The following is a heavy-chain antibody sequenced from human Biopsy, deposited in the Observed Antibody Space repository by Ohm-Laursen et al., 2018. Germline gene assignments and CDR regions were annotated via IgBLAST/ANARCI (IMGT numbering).Heavy chain of an antibody. J-gene: IGHJ1*01. D-gene: IGHD3-9*01. Sequence: SSVKVSCKAPGCTFSNYGVNWVRQAPGQGLEWLGGNNPISGTGNYAQKFQDRVTVAADTSMSTATMELRSLRSDDTAVYYCATKLTGYFHHWGQGTLVIVSS. CDR1: GCTFSNYG. V-gene: IGHV1-69*06. CDR3: ATKLTGYFHH. CDR2: NNPISGTG.